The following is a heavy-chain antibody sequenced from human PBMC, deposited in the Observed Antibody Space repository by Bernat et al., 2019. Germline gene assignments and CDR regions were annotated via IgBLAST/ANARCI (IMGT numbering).Heavy chain of an antibody. CDR3: ASGRTGDPVGD. CDR1: GFTFTIYW. J-gene: IGHJ4*02. CDR2: IHGDGRTT. V-gene: IGHV3-74*01. D-gene: IGHD4-17*01. Sequence: EVQMVESGGGLVQPGGSLRLSCAASGFTFTIYWMHWVRQAPGRGLEWVSRIHGDGRTTSYTDSVKGRFTNSRDNTKNTLYLQMNNLRAEEAGQYYCASGRTGDPVGDWGQGTLVSVSS.